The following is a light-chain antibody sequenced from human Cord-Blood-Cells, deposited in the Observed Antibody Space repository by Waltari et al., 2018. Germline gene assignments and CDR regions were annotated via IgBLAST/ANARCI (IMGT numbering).Light chain of an antibody. V-gene: IGLV3-25*03. J-gene: IGLJ3*02. CDR3: QSADSSGTWV. CDR1: ALPKQY. Sequence: SYDLPQPPSVSVSPGQTARITCSGDALPKQYAYWYQQKPGQAPVLVIYKDSERPSGIPGRFSGSSSGTTVTLTISGVQAEDEADYYCQSADSSGTWVFGGGTKLTVL. CDR2: KDS.